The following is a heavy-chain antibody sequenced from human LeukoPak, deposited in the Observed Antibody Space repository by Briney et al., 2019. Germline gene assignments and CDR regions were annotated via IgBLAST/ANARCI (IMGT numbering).Heavy chain of an antibody. V-gene: IGHV3-30*18. CDR1: GFTFSSYG. D-gene: IGHD3-9*01. CDR3: AKESSGDDILTGYYYFDY. J-gene: IGHJ4*02. CDR2: ISYDGSNK. Sequence: PGRSLRLSCAASGFTFSSYGMHWVRQAPGKGLEWVAVISYDGSNKYYADSVKGRFTISRDNSKNTLYLQTNSLRAEDTAVYYCAKESSGDDILTGYYYFDYWGQGTLVTVSS.